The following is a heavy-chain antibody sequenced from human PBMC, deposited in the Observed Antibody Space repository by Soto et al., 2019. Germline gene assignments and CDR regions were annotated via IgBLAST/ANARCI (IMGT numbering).Heavy chain of an antibody. CDR3: ARRRAVTGLFVKARHWDY. J-gene: IGHJ4*01. Sequence: PSETLSLTCAVYGRSFSGYYWSWLRQPPGKGLEWIGEINHSGSTNYNPSLKSRVTISVDTSKNQFSLKLSSVTAADTAVYYCARRRAVTGLFVKARHWDYWGQGTLVNAPQ. CDR1: GRSFSGYY. D-gene: IGHD1-20*01. CDR2: INHSGST. V-gene: IGHV4-34*01.